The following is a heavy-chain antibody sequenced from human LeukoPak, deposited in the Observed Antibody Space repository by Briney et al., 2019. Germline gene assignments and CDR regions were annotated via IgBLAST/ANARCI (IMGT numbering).Heavy chain of an antibody. CDR1: GYTFTGYY. D-gene: IGHD6-13*01. Sequence: ASVTVSCKASGYTFTGYYMHWVRQAPGQGLEWMGWINPNSGGTNYAQKFQGRVTMTRDTSISTAYMELSRLRSDDTAVYYCAREVAAAGYYYFDYWGQGTLVTVSS. J-gene: IGHJ4*02. CDR2: INPNSGGT. CDR3: AREVAAAGYYYFDY. V-gene: IGHV1-2*02.